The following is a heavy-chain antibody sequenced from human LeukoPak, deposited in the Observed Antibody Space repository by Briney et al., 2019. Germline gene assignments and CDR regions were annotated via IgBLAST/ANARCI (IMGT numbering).Heavy chain of an antibody. CDR1: GGSISSGDYY. Sequence: PSETLSLTCTVSGGSISSGDYYWSWTRQPPGKGLEWIGYIYYSGSTYYNPSLKSRVTISVDTSKNQFSLKLSSVTAADTAVYYCARVTSWYLFDYWGQGTLVTVSS. CDR2: IYYSGST. J-gene: IGHJ4*02. D-gene: IGHD6-13*01. V-gene: IGHV4-30-4*08. CDR3: ARVTSWYLFDY.